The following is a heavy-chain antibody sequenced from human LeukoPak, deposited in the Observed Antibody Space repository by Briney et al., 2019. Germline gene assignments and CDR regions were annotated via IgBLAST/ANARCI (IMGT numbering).Heavy chain of an antibody. V-gene: IGHV3-43D*03. CDR2: ISWDGHSN. J-gene: IGHJ4*02. CDR3: AKDKAYSGYDWAGFDY. Sequence: GGCLRLSCAASVLTFDDYAMHWVGQAPGKGLEWVSLISWDGHSNYYPDSVRRRFTIARDNSKNSLYLQMNSLRADDTALYYCAKDKAYSGYDWAGFDYWGQGTLVTVSS. CDR1: VLTFDDYA. D-gene: IGHD5-12*01.